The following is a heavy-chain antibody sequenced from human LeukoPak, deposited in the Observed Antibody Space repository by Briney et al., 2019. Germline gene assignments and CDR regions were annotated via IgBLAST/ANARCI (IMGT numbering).Heavy chain of an antibody. J-gene: IGHJ4*02. CDR2: INHSGST. CDR3: ARAISFVPLRYYFDY. V-gene: IGHV4-34*01. Sequence: NPSETLSLTCAVYGGSFSGYYWSWIRQPPGKGLEWIGEINHSGSTNYNPSLKSRVTISVDTSKNQFSLKLSSVTAADTAVYYCARAISFVPLRYYFDYWGQGTLVTVSS. D-gene: IGHD3-16*02. CDR1: GGSFSGYY.